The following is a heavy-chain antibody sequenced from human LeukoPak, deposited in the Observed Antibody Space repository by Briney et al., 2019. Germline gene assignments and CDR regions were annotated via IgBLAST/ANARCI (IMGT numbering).Heavy chain of an antibody. CDR2: ISSSTSYI. CDR1: GFTFSSYS. D-gene: IGHD4-17*01. J-gene: IGHJ4*02. V-gene: IGHV3-21*01. CDR3: ARAGGSTVSHSDY. Sequence: GGSLRLSCAASGFTFSSYSMNWIRQAPGKGLEWVSSISSSTSYIYYADSAKGRFTISKDNAKNSLYLQMNSLRAEDTAVYYCARAGGSTVSHSDYWGQGTLVTVSS.